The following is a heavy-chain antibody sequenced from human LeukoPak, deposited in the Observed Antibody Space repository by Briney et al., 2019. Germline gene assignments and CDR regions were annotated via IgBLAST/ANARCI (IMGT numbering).Heavy chain of an antibody. Sequence: SGGSLRLSCAASGFTFSSYGMHWVRQAPGKGLEWVAVISYDGSNKYHADSVKGRFTISRDNSKNTLYLQMNSLRAEDTAVYYCARDLLGHTSSSWPWGQGTLVTVSS. CDR2: ISYDGSNK. D-gene: IGHD6-13*01. V-gene: IGHV3-30*03. J-gene: IGHJ4*02. CDR3: ARDLLGHTSSSWP. CDR1: GFTFSSYG.